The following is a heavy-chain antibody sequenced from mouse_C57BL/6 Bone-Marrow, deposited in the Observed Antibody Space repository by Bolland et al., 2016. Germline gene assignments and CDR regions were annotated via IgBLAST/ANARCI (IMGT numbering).Heavy chain of an antibody. CDR2: SGSI. CDR3: ARHDDGNYHGDYTMDY. J-gene: IGHJ4*01. V-gene: IGHV1-62-2*01. Sequence: SGSIKYNEKFKDKATLTADKSSSTVYMELSRLTSEDSAVYFCARHDDGNYHGDYTMDYWGQGTS. D-gene: IGHD2-1*01.